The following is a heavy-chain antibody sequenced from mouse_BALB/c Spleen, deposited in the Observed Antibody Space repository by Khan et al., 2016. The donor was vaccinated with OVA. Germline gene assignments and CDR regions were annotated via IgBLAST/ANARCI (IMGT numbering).Heavy chain of an antibody. CDR3: AVDGAQYYGYDAMDY. Sequence: EVELVESGGGLIQPGGSLRLSCATSRFIFTDYYISWVRQPPGQALEWLGFIRNKANYYTTEYITSVQARLTISRHDSQSIRYLQMNNLRAEDSATYFCAVDGAQYYGYDAMDYWGQGTSVTVSS. D-gene: IGHD1-2*01. CDR1: RFIFTDYY. J-gene: IGHJ4*01. V-gene: IGHV7-3*02. CDR2: IRNKANYYTT.